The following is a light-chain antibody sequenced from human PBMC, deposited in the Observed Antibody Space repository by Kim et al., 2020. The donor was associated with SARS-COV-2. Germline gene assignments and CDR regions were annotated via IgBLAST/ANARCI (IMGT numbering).Light chain of an antibody. CDR3: SARSRDSSGHL. CDR1: SLRSYY. CDR2: GKD. V-gene: IGLV3-19*01. J-gene: IGLJ2*01. Sequence: ALGQTVRITCQGDSLRSYYASWYQQKPGQAPILVIYGKDNRPSGILDRFSGSSSGNTASLTIPAALAEDEADYYCSARSRDSSGHLFGGGTQLTVL.